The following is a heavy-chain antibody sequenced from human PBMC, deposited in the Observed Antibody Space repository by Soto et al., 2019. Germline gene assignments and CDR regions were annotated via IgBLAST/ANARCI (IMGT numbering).Heavy chain of an antibody. CDR1: GYTFTGYY. V-gene: IGHV1-2*02. J-gene: IGHJ6*02. D-gene: IGHD6-25*01. Sequence: ASVKVSCKASGYTFTGYYMHWVRQAPGQGLEWMGWINPNSGGTNYAQKFQGRVTMTRDTSISTAYMELSRLRSDDTAVYYCARSPAEVAYYYYGMDVWGQGPTVTVYS. CDR2: INPNSGGT. CDR3: ARSPAEVAYYYYGMDV.